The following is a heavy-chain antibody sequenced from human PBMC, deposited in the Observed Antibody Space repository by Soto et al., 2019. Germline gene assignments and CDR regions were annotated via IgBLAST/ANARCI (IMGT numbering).Heavy chain of an antibody. D-gene: IGHD5-12*01. V-gene: IGHV3-74*01. CDR3: ATVATASYSWLDL. Sequence: TGGSLRLSCAASGFTFSTYWMHWVRQAPGKGLVWVSRINSDGSKTTYADSVKGRFTISRDNAKNTVYLQMNSLRAEDTAVYYCATVATASYSWLDLSGQGTLVTGSS. CDR2: INSDGSKT. J-gene: IGHJ5*02. CDR1: GFTFSTYW.